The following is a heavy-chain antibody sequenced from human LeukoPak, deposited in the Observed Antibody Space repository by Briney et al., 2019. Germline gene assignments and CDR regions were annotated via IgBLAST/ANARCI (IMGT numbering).Heavy chain of an antibody. V-gene: IGHV3-66*01. Sequence: PGGSLRLSCAASGFTVSGNYMNWVRQAPGKGLEWVSVIYSGGSTYYTDSVKGRFTISRDNAKSSLYLQMNSLRAEDTAVYFCAREIIGGASFLDYWGQGTLVTVSS. CDR3: AREIIGGASFLDY. J-gene: IGHJ4*02. D-gene: IGHD1-26*01. CDR2: IYSGGST. CDR1: GFTVSGNY.